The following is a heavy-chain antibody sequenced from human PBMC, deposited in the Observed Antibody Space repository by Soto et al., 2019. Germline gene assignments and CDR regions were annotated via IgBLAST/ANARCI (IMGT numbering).Heavy chain of an antibody. Sequence: GGSVRLSCAASGFTFSSYAMSWVRQAPGKGLEWVSAISGSGGSTYYADSVKGRFTISRDNSKKTLYLQMNSLTAADTAVYYCARDLENCGGECSSAFDIWGQGTMVTVSS. J-gene: IGHJ3*02. D-gene: IGHD2-21*01. CDR3: ARDLENCGGECSSAFDI. CDR2: ISGSGGST. CDR1: GFTFSSYA. V-gene: IGHV3-23*01.